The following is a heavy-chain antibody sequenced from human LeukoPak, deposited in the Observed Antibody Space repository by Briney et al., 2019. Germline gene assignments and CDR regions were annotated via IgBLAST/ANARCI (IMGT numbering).Heavy chain of an antibody. CDR2: IIPILGIA. V-gene: IGHV1-69*04. D-gene: IGHD5-18*01. CDR3: ARERNGYSYGYGDY. Sequence: GASVKVPCTASGGTFSSYAISWVRQAPGQGLEWMGRIIPILGIANYAQKFQGRVTITADKSTSTAYMELSSLRSEDTAVYYCARERNGYSYGYGDYWGQGTLVTVSS. J-gene: IGHJ4*02. CDR1: GGTFSSYA.